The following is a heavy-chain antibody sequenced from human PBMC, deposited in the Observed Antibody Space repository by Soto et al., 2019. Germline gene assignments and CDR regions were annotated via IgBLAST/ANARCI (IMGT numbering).Heavy chain of an antibody. V-gene: IGHV3-53*04. CDR1: GFTVSSNY. CDR2: IFSGGST. J-gene: IGHJ2*01. Sequence: EVQLVESGGGLVQPGGSLRLSCAASGFTVSSNYMSWVRQAPGKGLEWVSVIFSGGSTYYTDSVKGRFTISRHNSKNTLYLPMNSLRAGDTAVYYCARARFPFDLWCCGTLVTVSS. D-gene: IGHD3-10*01. CDR3: ARARFPFDL.